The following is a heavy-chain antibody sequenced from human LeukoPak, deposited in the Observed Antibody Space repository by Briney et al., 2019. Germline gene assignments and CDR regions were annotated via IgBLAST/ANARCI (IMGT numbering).Heavy chain of an antibody. D-gene: IGHD5-18*01. V-gene: IGHV1-69*13. CDR3: ASPEGGYSYGYVY. Sequence: GASVKVSCKASGYTFTSYAMNWVRQAPGQGLEWMGGIIPIFGTADYAQKFQGRVTITADESTSTAYMELSSLRSEDTAVYYCASPEGGYSYGYVYWGQGTLVTVSS. J-gene: IGHJ4*02. CDR2: IIPIFGTA. CDR1: GYTFTSYA.